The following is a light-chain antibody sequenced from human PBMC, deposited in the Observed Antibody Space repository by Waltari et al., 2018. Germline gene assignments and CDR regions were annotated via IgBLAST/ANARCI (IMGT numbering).Light chain of an antibody. CDR2: LNSDGSH. CDR1: SGHSRDA. J-gene: IGLJ2*01. CDR3: QTWGTGTHVV. V-gene: IGLV4-69*01. Sequence: QPELTQSPSASASLGASVKLTCILSSGHSRDAIAWHPQQPPKGPRYLMKLNSDGSHNKGDGIPDRFSGSSSGAERYLTISSLQSEDEADYYCQTWGTGTHVVFGGGTKLTVL.